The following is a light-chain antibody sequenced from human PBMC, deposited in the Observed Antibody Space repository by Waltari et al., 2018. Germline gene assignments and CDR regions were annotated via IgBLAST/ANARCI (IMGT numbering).Light chain of an antibody. Sequence: DIQMTQSPSPVSASVGDRVIITCRASQGISNWLAWYQQKPGKAPKLLIYAASILQTGVPSRYSGSGSGTDFTLTISNLQPEDFATYFCQQGNSFPPTFGQGTNVEVK. V-gene: IGKV1-12*01. CDR2: AAS. CDR3: QQGNSFPPT. CDR1: QGISNW. J-gene: IGKJ1*01.